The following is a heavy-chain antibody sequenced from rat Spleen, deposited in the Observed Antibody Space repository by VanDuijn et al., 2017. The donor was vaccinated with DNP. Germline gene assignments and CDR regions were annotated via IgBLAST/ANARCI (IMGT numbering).Heavy chain of an antibody. V-gene: IGHV8-28*01. D-gene: IGHD1-5*01. CDR2: IWWNDDK. J-gene: IGHJ2*01. Sequence: QVTLKESGPGILQPSQTLSLTCSLSGFSLSNYGMCVGWIRQSSGQGLEWLAHIWWNDDKFYNPSLKNRLIISQDTSNNQAFLKITNVDTADTATYYCARRGLGTTPFDYWGQGVMVTVSS. CDR1: GFSLSNYGMC. CDR3: ARRGLGTTPFDY.